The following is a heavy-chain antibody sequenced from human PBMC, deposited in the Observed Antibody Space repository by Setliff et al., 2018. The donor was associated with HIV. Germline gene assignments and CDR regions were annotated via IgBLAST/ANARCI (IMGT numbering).Heavy chain of an antibody. Sequence: SETLSLTCAVSGYSIRSSYWWGWIRQPPGKGLEWIGYLYNSRGTYYNPSLKSRVTMSVDTSKNQFSLKVRSVTAVDPAVYYCARSALWFDKAGWYVDLWGRGTLVTVSS. V-gene: IGHV4-28*01. CDR3: ARSALWFDKAGWYVDL. D-gene: IGHD3-10*01. CDR1: GYSIRSSYW. J-gene: IGHJ2*01. CDR2: LYNSRGT.